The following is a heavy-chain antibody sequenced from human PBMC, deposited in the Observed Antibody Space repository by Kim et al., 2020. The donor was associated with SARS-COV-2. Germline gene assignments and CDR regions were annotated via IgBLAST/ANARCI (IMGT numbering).Heavy chain of an antibody. Sequence: GGSLRLSCAASGFTFSSYEMNWVRQAPGKGLEWVSYISSSGSTIYYADSVKGRFTISRDNAKNSLYLQMNSLRAEDTAVYYCARDEAYDAFDIWGQGTMVTVSS. D-gene: IGHD2-21*01. J-gene: IGHJ3*02. CDR3: ARDEAYDAFDI. V-gene: IGHV3-48*03. CDR1: GFTFSSYE. CDR2: ISSSGSTI.